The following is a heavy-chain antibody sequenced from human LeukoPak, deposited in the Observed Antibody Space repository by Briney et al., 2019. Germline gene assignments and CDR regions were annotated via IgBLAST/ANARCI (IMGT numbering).Heavy chain of an antibody. CDR2: INPSSGGT. J-gene: IGHJ6*02. D-gene: IGHD1-26*01. Sequence: ASVKVSCKASGYTFSDYYIHWGRQAPGQGLEWMGWINPSSGGTNFAQKFQGRVTMTRDTSISTAYMELTRLRSDDTAVYYCARFLVGVYGMDVWGQGTTVTVSS. CDR1: GYTFSDYY. V-gene: IGHV1-2*02. CDR3: ARFLVGVYGMDV.